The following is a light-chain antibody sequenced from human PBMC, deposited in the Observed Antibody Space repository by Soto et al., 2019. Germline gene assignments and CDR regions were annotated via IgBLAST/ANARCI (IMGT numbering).Light chain of an antibody. CDR2: GAS. V-gene: IGKV3-20*01. Sequence: EIVLTQSPGTLSLSPGERATLSCRASQSVRSNYLAWYQQKPRQAPSLLISGASSTATGIPDRFSGSWSGTDSTLTISILDPEDFAVYYCQQYGYSRTFGQGTKVEVK. CDR1: QSVRSNY. J-gene: IGKJ1*01. CDR3: QQYGYSRT.